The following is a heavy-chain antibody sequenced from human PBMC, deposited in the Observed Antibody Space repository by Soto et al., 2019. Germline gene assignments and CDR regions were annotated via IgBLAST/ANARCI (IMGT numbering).Heavy chain of an antibody. D-gene: IGHD1-1*01. V-gene: IGHV1-18*01. Sequence: QVQLVQSGPELKKPGASVKVSCKTSGYSFYNSGISWVRQAPGQGLAWMWWISVFNGYAHYAQKFQGRVSMTADTLTSPAYMDLRGLRSDDTALYYCSKNGTTWFASWGQGTPVTVSS. J-gene: IGHJ5*01. CDR1: GYSFYNSG. CDR2: ISVFNGYA. CDR3: SKNGTTWFAS.